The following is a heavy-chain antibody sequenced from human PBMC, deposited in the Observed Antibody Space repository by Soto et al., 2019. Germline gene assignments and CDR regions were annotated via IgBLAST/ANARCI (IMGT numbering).Heavy chain of an antibody. CDR3: AKFEGHLLEYWYLDF. V-gene: IGHV3-23*01. CDR1: GFTFSAYA. CDR2: IHGGGGAT. Sequence: EVQLLESGGGLVQPGGSLRLSYAASGFTFSAYAMGWVRQAPGKGLEWVSTIHGGGGATHYADSVKGRFTISRDDSKNKLYAQMNSLRAEDTAVYYCAKFEGHLLEYWYLDFWGRGTLVTVSS. J-gene: IGHJ2*01. D-gene: IGHD1-1*01.